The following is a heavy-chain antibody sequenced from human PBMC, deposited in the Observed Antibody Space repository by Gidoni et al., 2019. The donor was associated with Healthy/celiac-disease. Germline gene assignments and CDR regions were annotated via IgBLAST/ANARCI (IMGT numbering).Heavy chain of an antibody. D-gene: IGHD3-9*01. V-gene: IGHV3-23*01. Sequence: EVQLLESGGGLVQPGGSLRLSCAASGFPFSSYAMSWVRQAPGKGLEWVSAISGSGGSTYYADSVKGRFTISRDNSKNTLYLQMNSLRAEDTAVYYCAKDAGVLRYFDWLPEYFDYWGQGTLVTVSS. J-gene: IGHJ4*02. CDR3: AKDAGVLRYFDWLPEYFDY. CDR2: ISGSGGST. CDR1: GFPFSSYA.